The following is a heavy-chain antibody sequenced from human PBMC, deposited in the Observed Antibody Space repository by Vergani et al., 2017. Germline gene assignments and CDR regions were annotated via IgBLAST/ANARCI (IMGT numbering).Heavy chain of an antibody. J-gene: IGHJ6*03. D-gene: IGHD6-13*01. CDR2: ISYDGSYK. CDR3: AREGLSSSWSYYYYYYMDV. V-gene: IGHV3-30-3*01. CDR1: GFTFSSYA. Sequence: QVQLVESGGGVVQPGRSLRLSCAASGFTFSSYAMHWVRQAPGKGLEWVAVISYDGSYKYYADSVKGRFTISRDNSKNTLYLQMNSLRAEDTAVYYCAREGLSSSWSYYYYYYMDVWGKGTTVTVSS.